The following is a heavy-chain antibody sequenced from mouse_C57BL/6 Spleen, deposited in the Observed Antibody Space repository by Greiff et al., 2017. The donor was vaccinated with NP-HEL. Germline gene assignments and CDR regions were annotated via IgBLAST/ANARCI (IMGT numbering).Heavy chain of an antibody. CDR3: ASRYYYGSTSWFAY. CDR2: IHPNSGST. Sequence: QVQLQQPGAELVKPGASVKLSCKASGYTFTSYWMHWVKQRPGQGLEWIGMIHPNSGSTNYNEKFKSKATLTVDKSSSTAYMQLSSLTSEDSAVYYCASRYYYGSTSWFAYWGRGTLVTVSA. D-gene: IGHD1-1*01. V-gene: IGHV1-64*01. CDR1: GYTFTSYW. J-gene: IGHJ3*01.